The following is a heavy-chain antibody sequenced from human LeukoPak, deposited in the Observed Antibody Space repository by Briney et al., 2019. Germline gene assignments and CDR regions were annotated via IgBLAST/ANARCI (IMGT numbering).Heavy chain of an antibody. CDR3: ARGLESYGAIAGGY. V-gene: IGHV1-69*06. D-gene: IGHD4-17*01. CDR2: IIPIFGTA. Sequence: ASVKVSCKASGGTFSSYAISWVRQAPGQGLEWMGGIIPIFGTANYAQKFQGRVTITADKSTSTAYMELSSLRSEDTAVYYCARGLESYGAIAGGYWGQGTLVTVSS. J-gene: IGHJ4*02. CDR1: GGTFSSYA.